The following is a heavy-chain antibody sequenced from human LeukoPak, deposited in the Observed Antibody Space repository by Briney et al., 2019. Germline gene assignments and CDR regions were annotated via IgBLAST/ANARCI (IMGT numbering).Heavy chain of an antibody. D-gene: IGHD6-6*01. J-gene: IGHJ6*03. Sequence: GASVKVSCKASGYTFTGYYMHWVRQAPGQGLEWMGWINPNSGGTNYAQKFQGRVTMTRDTSISTAYMELSSLRSEDTAVYYCARGRKLDTYYYYYYMDVWGKGTTVTVSS. CDR3: ARGRKLDTYYYYYYMDV. V-gene: IGHV1-2*02. CDR1: GYTFTGYY. CDR2: INPNSGGT.